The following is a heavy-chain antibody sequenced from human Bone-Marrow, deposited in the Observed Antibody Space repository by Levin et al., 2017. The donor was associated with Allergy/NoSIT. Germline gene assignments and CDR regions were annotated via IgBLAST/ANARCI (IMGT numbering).Heavy chain of an antibody. CDR3: AIYGSGNDYSAFDI. CDR1: GFTVSSNH. Sequence: AASVKVSCAASGFTVSSNHMSWVRQAPGKGLEWVSLIYSGGRGYYADSVRGRFTISRDNSKNTLYLQLNSLRAEDTAVYYCAIYGSGNDYSAFDIWGQGTMVTVSS. J-gene: IGHJ3*02. D-gene: IGHD3-10*01. CDR2: IYSGGRG. V-gene: IGHV3-53*01.